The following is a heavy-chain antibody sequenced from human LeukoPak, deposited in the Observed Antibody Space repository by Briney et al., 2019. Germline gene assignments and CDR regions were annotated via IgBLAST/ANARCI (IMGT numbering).Heavy chain of an antibody. V-gene: IGHV3-33*06. J-gene: IGHJ4*02. CDR2: IWYDGSNK. D-gene: IGHD2-21*02. Sequence: GGSLRLSCAASGFTFSSYGMHWVRQAPGKGLEWVAVIWYDGSNKYYADSVKGRFTISRDNSKNTLSLQMNSLRAEDTAVYYCAKLRGYCGGDCYLGYFDYWGQGTLVTVSS. CDR1: GFTFSSYG. CDR3: AKLRGYCGGDCYLGYFDY.